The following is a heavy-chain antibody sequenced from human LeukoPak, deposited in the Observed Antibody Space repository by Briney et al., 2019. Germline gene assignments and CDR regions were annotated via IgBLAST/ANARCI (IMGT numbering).Heavy chain of an antibody. J-gene: IGHJ6*03. CDR3: ARGVVGKALGYMDV. CDR1: GYTFNSYG. V-gene: IGHV1-2*02. D-gene: IGHD2-15*01. CDR2: INPNSGGT. Sequence: ASVKVSCKASGYTFNSYGINWVRQAPGQGLEWMGWINPNSGGTNYAQKFQGRVTMTRDTSISTAYMELSRLRSDDTAVYYCARGVVGKALGYMDVWGKGTTVTVSS.